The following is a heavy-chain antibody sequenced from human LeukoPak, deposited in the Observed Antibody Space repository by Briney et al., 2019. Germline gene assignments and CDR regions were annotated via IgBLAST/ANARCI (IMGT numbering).Heavy chain of an antibody. CDR3: AREGYNWNNGGEYYFDY. CDR2: INHSGST. Sequence: PSETLSLTCAVYGGSFSGYYWSWIRQPPGKGLEWIGEINHSGSTNYNPSLKSRVTISVDTSKNQFSLKLSSVTAADTAVYYCAREGYNWNNGGEYYFDYWGQGTLVTVSS. D-gene: IGHD1/OR15-1a*01. CDR1: GGSFSGYY. V-gene: IGHV4-34*01. J-gene: IGHJ4*02.